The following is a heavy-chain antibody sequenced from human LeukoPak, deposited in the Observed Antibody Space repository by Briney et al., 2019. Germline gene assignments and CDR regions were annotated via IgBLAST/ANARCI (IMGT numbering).Heavy chain of an antibody. CDR2: IYYSGST. CDR1: GGSISSSSYY. Sequence: PSETLSLTCTVSGGSISSSSYYWGWIRQPPGKGLEWIGSIYYSGSTYYNPSLKSRVTISVDTSKNQFSLKLSSVTAADTAVYYCARSALLWFGELLPGDYWGQGTLVTVSS. V-gene: IGHV4-39*07. CDR3: ARSALLWFGELLPGDY. J-gene: IGHJ4*02. D-gene: IGHD3-10*01.